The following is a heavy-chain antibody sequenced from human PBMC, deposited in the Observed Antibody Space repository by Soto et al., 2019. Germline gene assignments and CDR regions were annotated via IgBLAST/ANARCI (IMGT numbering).Heavy chain of an antibody. CDR2: IRSKANSYAT. Sequence: GGSLRLSCAASGFTFSGSAMHWVRQASGKGLEWVGRIRSKANSYATAYAASVKGRFTISRDDSKNTAYLQMNSLKTEDTAVYYCTRLLGSSSWYPPFDYWGQGTLVTVSS. V-gene: IGHV3-73*01. CDR1: GFTFSGSA. D-gene: IGHD6-13*01. J-gene: IGHJ4*02. CDR3: TRLLGSSSWYPPFDY.